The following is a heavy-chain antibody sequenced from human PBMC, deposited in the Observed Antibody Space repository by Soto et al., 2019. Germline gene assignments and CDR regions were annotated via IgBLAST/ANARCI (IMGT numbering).Heavy chain of an antibody. V-gene: IGHV3-53*01. Sequence: GGSLRLSCSASGFTVSKHYMTWVRQAPGRGLEWVSSIYSGGDTYYADSVKGRCTISRDISRNTFDFEMDSLRAEDTAVYYCATATRVLGYCGGGACYDYWGQGTLVTVSS. D-gene: IGHD2-15*01. CDR1: GFTVSKHY. J-gene: IGHJ4*02. CDR2: IYSGGDT. CDR3: ATATRVLGYCGGGACYDY.